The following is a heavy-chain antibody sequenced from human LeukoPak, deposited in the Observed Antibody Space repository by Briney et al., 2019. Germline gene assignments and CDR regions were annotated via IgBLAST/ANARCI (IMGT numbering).Heavy chain of an antibody. CDR1: GFTFSSYA. CDR2: ISGSGGST. V-gene: IGHV3-23*01. J-gene: IGHJ4*02. CDR3: ATDKGHYYGFWSGLVRGFDC. D-gene: IGHD3-3*01. Sequence: RGSLRLSCAASGFTFSSYAMSWVRQAPGEGLEWVSAISGSGGSTYYADSVKGRFTISRDNSNNTLYLQKNRLRAEDTAVYDCATDKGHYYGFWSGLVRGFDCWGQGTLVTVSS.